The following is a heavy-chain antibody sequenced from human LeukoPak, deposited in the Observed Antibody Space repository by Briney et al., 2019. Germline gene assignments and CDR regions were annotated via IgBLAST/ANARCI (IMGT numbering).Heavy chain of an antibody. V-gene: IGHV5-51*01. CDR2: IYPGDSDT. J-gene: IGHJ4*02. Sequence: GESLKISCKGSGYTFTSYWIGWVRQMRGEGLEWMGIIYPGDSDTRYSPSFQGHVTISTDKSIRTAYLQWSSLKASDTAMYYCAIQWGSGGYDYWGQGTVVTVSS. D-gene: IGHD1-26*01. CDR3: AIQWGSGGYDY. CDR1: GYTFTSYW.